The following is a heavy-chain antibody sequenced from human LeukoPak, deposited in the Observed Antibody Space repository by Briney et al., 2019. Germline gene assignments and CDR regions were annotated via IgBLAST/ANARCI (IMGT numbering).Heavy chain of an antibody. J-gene: IGHJ4*02. V-gene: IGHV1-18*01. CDR2: ISAHNGNT. D-gene: IGHD4-23*01. CDR3: ARDQVLPTVVKLPFDY. CDR1: GYTFTSYG. Sequence: ASVKVSCKASGYTFTSYGISWVRQAPGQGLEWRGGISAHNGNTNYAQKLQGRVTMTTDTSTSTAYMELRILRSDDTAVYYCARDQVLPTVVKLPFDYWGQGTLVTVSS.